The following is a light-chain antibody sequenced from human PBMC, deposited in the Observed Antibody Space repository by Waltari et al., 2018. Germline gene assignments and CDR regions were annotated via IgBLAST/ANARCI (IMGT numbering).Light chain of an antibody. CDR1: SSDVGGYNY. V-gene: IGLV2-14*03. Sequence: QSALTQPASVSGSPGQSITISCTGTSSDVGGYNYVSWYQQHPGKAPKLMIYDVSKRPSGVSTRFSGSKSGNTASLTISVLQAEDEADYYCSSYTSSSTPVFGGGTKLTVL. CDR3: SSYTSSSTPV. CDR2: DVS. J-gene: IGLJ2*01.